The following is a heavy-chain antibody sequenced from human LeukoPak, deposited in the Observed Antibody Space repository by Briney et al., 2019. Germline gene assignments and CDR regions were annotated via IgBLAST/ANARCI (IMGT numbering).Heavy chain of an antibody. CDR1: GYTFTGYY. Sequence: AASVKVSRKASGYTFTGYYMHWVRQAPGQGLEWMGWINPNSGGTNYAQKFQGRVTMTRDTSISTAYMELSRLRSDDTAVYYCARDRNTYYYDSSGLFDYWGQGTLVTVSS. CDR3: ARDRNTYYYDSSGLFDY. D-gene: IGHD3-22*01. J-gene: IGHJ4*02. CDR2: INPNSGGT. V-gene: IGHV1-2*02.